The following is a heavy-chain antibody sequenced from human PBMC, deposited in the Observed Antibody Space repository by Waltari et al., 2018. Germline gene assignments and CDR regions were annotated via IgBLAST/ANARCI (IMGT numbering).Heavy chain of an antibody. CDR2: ISYNERNI. D-gene: IGHD3-22*01. Sequence: QVQLVESGGGVVQPGGSLRLSWGASEFTFSSYAMPWVRQAPGKGLEWVAVISYNERNIYYVDSVKGRFTISRDNSKKMLYLQMNSLRAEDTAVYYCARDYCDRTYCHGMDVWGQGTTVTVSS. J-gene: IGHJ6*01. V-gene: IGHV3-30*04. CDR1: EFTFSSYA. CDR3: ARDYCDRTYCHGMDV.